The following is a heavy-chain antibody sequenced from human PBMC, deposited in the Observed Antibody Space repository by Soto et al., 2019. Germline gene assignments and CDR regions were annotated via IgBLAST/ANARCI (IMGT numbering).Heavy chain of an antibody. CDR2: IHSGGNT. D-gene: IGHD2-21*02. V-gene: IGHV3-66*01. J-gene: IGHJ4*02. CDR1: GFSVSSTF. Sequence: EVQLVESGGGLVQPGGSLRLSCAVSGFSVSSTFMNWFRQATGKWREWVSVIHSGGNTFYGDSVKGRFTISRGNAKNTVYLQMSSLRGEDTAVYFCARALVTTPPRTFDYWGQGTLVTVSS. CDR3: ARALVTTPPRTFDY.